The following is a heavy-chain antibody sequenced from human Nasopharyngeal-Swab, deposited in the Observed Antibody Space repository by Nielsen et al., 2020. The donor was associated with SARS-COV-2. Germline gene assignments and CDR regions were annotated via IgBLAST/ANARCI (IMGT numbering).Heavy chain of an antibody. V-gene: IGHV4-34*01. CDR2: INHSGST. CDR3: ARDRFSSGKDP. Sequence: APGKGLEWIGEINHSGSTNYNPSLKSRVTISVDTSKNQFSLKLSSVTAADTAVYYCARDRFSSGKDPWGQGTLVTVSS. J-gene: IGHJ5*02. D-gene: IGHD3-22*01.